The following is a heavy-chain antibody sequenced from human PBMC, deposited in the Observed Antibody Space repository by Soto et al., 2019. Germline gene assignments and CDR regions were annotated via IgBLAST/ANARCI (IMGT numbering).Heavy chain of an antibody. CDR2: IIPIFGTA. Sequence: SVKVSCKAAGGTFSSYAISWVRQAPGQGLEWMGGIIPIFGTANYAQKFQGRVTITADKSTSTAYMELSSLRSEDTAVYYCARISKWLRESHYGMDVSGQGTKVTLTS. D-gene: IGHD5-12*01. J-gene: IGHJ6*02. CDR1: GGTFSSYA. V-gene: IGHV1-69*06. CDR3: ARISKWLRESHYGMDV.